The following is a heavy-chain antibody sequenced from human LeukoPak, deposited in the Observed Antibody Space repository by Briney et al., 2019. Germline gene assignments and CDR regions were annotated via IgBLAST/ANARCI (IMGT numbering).Heavy chain of an antibody. V-gene: IGHV3-33*01. CDR3: ARAPYRTDAFDI. D-gene: IGHD1-14*01. Sequence: GGSLRLSCAASGFTFSSYGMHWVRQAPGKGLEWVAVIWYDGSNKYYADSVRGRFTISRDNSKNTLYLQMNSLRAEDTAVYYCARAPYRTDAFDIWGQGTMVTVSS. J-gene: IGHJ3*02. CDR1: GFTFSSYG. CDR2: IWYDGSNK.